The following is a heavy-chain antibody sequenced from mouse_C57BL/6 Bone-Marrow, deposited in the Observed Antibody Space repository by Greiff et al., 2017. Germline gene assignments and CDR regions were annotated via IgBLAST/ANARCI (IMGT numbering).Heavy chain of an antibody. CDR1: GFTFTDAW. J-gene: IGHJ4*01. V-gene: IGHV6-6*01. D-gene: IGHD2-5*01. CDR2: IRNKANNPAT. Sequence: EVKLVESGGGLVQPGGSMKLSCAASGFTFTDAWMDWVRQSPGQGLEWVAEIRNKANNPATYYAESVKGRFTISRDDSTSSVYLQMNSLSAEDTGIYYCTRVYYSNFYYAMYYGGKGTSVTVSS. CDR3: TRVYYSNFYYAMYY.